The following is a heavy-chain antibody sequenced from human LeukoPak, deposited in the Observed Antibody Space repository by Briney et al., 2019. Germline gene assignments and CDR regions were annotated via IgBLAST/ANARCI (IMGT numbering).Heavy chain of an antibody. Sequence: GGSLRLSCAASGFTFDDYGMSWVRQAPGKGLEWVANIKQDGSEKYYVDSVKGRFTISRDNAKNSLYLQMNSLRAEDTAVYYCARGIWPTVTATPLRYWGQGTLVTVSS. CDR2: IKQDGSEK. D-gene: IGHD4-17*01. V-gene: IGHV3-7*01. CDR1: GFTFDDYG. CDR3: ARGIWPTVTATPLRY. J-gene: IGHJ4*02.